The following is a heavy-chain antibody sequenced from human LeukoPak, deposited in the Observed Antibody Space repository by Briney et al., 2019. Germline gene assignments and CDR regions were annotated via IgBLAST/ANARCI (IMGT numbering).Heavy chain of an antibody. V-gene: IGHV1-69*13. CDR2: IIPIFGTA. Sequence: SVKVSCKASGGTFSSYAISWVRQAPGQGLEWMGGIIPIFGTANHAQKCQGRVTITAEESTSTAYMELSSLRSEDTAVYYCARGRRGVAIPDYWGQGTLVTVYS. CDR3: ARGRRGVAIPDY. D-gene: IGHD3-3*01. CDR1: GGTFSSYA. J-gene: IGHJ4*02.